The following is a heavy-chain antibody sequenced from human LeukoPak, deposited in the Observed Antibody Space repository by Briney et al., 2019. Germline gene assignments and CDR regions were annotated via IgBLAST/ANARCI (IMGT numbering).Heavy chain of an antibody. CDR2: ISAYNGNT. D-gene: IGHD3-3*01. Sequence: ASVKVSCKASGYTFTNYGISWVRQAPGQGLEWMGWISAYNGNTNYAQKLQGRVTMTTDTSTSTAYMELRSLRSDDTAVYYCARDGGIRGYYDFWSGYYFSDYWGQGTLVTVSS. V-gene: IGHV1-18*01. CDR3: ARDGGIRGYYDFWSGYYFSDY. CDR1: GYTFTNYG. J-gene: IGHJ4*02.